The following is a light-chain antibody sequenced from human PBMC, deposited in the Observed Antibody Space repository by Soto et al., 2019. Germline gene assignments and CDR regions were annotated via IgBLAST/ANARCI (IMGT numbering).Light chain of an antibody. V-gene: IGKV1-12*01. Sequence: DIQMTQSPSSVSASVGDRVTITCRASQGLSSWLAWYQQKPGKAPKLLIYGASNLQSGVPSRFSGSGSGTEFTLTISSLQSEDFATYYCQQAYTFPWTFGQGTKVDIK. CDR1: QGLSSW. CDR2: GAS. J-gene: IGKJ1*01. CDR3: QQAYTFPWT.